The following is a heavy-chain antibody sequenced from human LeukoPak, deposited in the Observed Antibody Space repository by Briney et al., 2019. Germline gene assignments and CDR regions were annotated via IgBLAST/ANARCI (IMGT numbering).Heavy chain of an antibody. CDR3: AKGFQTYGELSFDV. V-gene: IGHV3-48*04. CDR2: ISSSSSTI. D-gene: IGHD4-17*01. Sequence: GGSLRLSCAASGFTFSRYSMNWVRQAPGKGLEWVSYISSSSSTIYYADSVKGRFTISRDNAKNSLYLQMNSLRAEDTAVYYCAKGFQTYGELSFDVWGQGTLVAVSS. CDR1: GFTFSRYS. J-gene: IGHJ4*02.